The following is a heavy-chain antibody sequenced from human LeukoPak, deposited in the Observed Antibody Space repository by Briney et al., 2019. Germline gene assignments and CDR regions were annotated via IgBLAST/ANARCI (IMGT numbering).Heavy chain of an antibody. CDR2: INAGNGNT. Sequence: SVKVSCKASGYTFTSYAMHWVRQAPGQRLEWMGWINAGNGNTKYPQKFQGRVTITRDTSASTAYMELSSLRSEDTAVYYCARDWFDPWGQGTLVTVSS. J-gene: IGHJ5*02. V-gene: IGHV1-3*01. CDR3: ARDWFDP. CDR1: GYTFTSYA.